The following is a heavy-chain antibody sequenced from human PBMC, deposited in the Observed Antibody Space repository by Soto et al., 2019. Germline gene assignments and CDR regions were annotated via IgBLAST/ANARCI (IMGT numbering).Heavy chain of an antibody. Sequence: QVQLQQWGAGLLKPSETLSLTCAVYGGSFSGYYWTWIRQPPGTGLEWIGEINHSGSTNYTPYLQRRVTIAVDTSKNQFSLKLTSVTAADTAVYYCARDKITGLFDYWGQGTLVTVSS. J-gene: IGHJ4*02. D-gene: IGHD2-8*02. CDR3: ARDKITGLFDY. V-gene: IGHV4-34*01. CDR1: GGSFSGYY. CDR2: INHSGST.